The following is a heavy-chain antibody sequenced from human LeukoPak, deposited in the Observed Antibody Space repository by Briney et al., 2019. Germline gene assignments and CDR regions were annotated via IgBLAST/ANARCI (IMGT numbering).Heavy chain of an antibody. Sequence: GGSLRLSCAASGFTFSSYAMSWVRQAPGKGLEWVSAISGSGGSTYYADSVKGRFTISGDNSKNALYLQMNSLKTEDTAVYYCSRVADTTMVVFFDYWGQGTLVTVSS. V-gene: IGHV3-23*01. D-gene: IGHD5-18*01. J-gene: IGHJ4*02. CDR1: GFTFSSYA. CDR3: SRVADTTMVVFFDY. CDR2: ISGSGGST.